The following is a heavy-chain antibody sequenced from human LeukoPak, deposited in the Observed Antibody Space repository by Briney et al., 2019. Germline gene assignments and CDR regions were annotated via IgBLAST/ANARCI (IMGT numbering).Heavy chain of an antibody. Sequence: ASVKVSCKASGYTFTSYDIYWVRQATGQGLEWMGWMNPNSGNTGYGRKCQGRVTMSRSTSIRTGYMELSRLRSEVTAVYYCAASYRDCSSTSCYGYGMDVWGQGTTVTVSS. CDR3: AASYRDCSSTSCYGYGMDV. J-gene: IGHJ6*02. D-gene: IGHD2-2*01. CDR2: MNPNSGNT. CDR1: GYTFTSYD. V-gene: IGHV1-8*02.